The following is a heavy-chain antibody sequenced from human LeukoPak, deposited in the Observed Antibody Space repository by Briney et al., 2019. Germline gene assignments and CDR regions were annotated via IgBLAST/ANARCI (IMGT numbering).Heavy chain of an antibody. J-gene: IGHJ5*02. CDR2: IYYSGST. CDR1: GGSISSYY. D-gene: IGHD6-19*01. Sequence: SETLSLTCTVSGGSISSYYWSWIRQPPGKGLEWIGYIYYSGSTNYNPSLKSRVTISVDTSKNQFSLKLSSVTAADTAVYYCAREGRIAVAGTGWFDPWGQGSLVTVSS. V-gene: IGHV4-59*12. CDR3: AREGRIAVAGTGWFDP.